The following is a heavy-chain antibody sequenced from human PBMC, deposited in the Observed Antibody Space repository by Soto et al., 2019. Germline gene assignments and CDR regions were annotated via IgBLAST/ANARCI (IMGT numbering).Heavy chain of an antibody. CDR3: ARGTGEGVNDY. V-gene: IGHV3-21*01. J-gene: IGHJ4*02. CDR2: ISSSSSYI. D-gene: IGHD1-26*01. Sequence: GGSLRLSCAASGFTFSSYSMNWVRQAPGKGLEWVSSISSSSSYIYYADSVKGRFTISRDNAKNSLYLQMNSLRAEDTAVYYCARGTGEGVNDYWGQGTLVTVSS. CDR1: GFTFSSYS.